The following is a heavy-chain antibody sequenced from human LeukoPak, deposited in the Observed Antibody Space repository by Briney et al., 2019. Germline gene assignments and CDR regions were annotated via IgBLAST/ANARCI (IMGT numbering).Heavy chain of an antibody. V-gene: IGHV1-2*06. CDR1: GYTFTGYY. D-gene: IGHD3-3*01. Sequence: ASVEVSCKASGYTFTGYYMHWVRQAPGQGLEWLGRINPNSGGSNYAQKFQGRVTMTRDTSISTAYMELSRLRSDDTAVYYCARGGLDFWSGSNYYFDYSGQGTLVTVSS. J-gene: IGHJ4*02. CDR2: INPNSGGS. CDR3: ARGGLDFWSGSNYYFDY.